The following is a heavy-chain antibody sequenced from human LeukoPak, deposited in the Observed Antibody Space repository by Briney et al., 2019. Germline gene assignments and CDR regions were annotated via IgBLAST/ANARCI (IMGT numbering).Heavy chain of an antibody. J-gene: IGHJ4*02. V-gene: IGHV1-69*13. Sequence: ASVKVSCKASGYTFTSYAISWVRQAPGQGLEWMGGIIPIFGTANYAQKFQGRVTITADESTSTAYMELSSLRSEDTAVYYCAREDDYYDSSGLFDYWGQGALVTVSS. D-gene: IGHD3-22*01. CDR2: IIPIFGTA. CDR3: AREDDYYDSSGLFDY. CDR1: GYTFTSYA.